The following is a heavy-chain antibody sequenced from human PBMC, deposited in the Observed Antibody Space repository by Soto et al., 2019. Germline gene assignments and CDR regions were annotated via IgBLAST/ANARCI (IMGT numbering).Heavy chain of an antibody. V-gene: IGHV3-33*01. Sequence: GGSLRLSCAASGFTFSSYGMHWVRQAPGKGLEWVAVIWYDGSNKYYADSVKGRFTISRDNSKNTLYLQMNSLRAEDTAVYYCARGGGFGELFYMDVWGKGTTVTVSS. CDR3: ARGGGFGELFYMDV. CDR2: IWYDGSNK. CDR1: GFTFSSYG. D-gene: IGHD3-10*01. J-gene: IGHJ6*03.